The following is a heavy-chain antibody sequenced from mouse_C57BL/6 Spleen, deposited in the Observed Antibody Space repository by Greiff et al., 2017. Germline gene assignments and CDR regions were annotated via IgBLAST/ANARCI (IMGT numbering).Heavy chain of an antibody. CDR2: IDPSDSYT. D-gene: IGHD1-1*01. CDR1: GYTYTSYW. V-gene: IGHV1-69*01. J-gene: IGHJ4*01. Sequence: QVQLQQPGAELVMPGASVKLSCKASGYTYTSYWMHWVKQRPGQGLEWIGEIDPSDSYTNYNQKFKGKSTLTVDKSSSTAYMQLSSLTSEDSAVYYCAIRRLRAMGCWGQGASVTV. CDR3: AIRRLRAMGC.